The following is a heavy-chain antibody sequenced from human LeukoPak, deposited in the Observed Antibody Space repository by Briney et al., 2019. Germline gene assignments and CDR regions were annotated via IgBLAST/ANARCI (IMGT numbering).Heavy chain of an antibody. Sequence: PGGSLRLSCAASGFTFDDYGMSWVRQAPGKGLEWVSGINWNGGSTGYADSVKGRFTISRDNAKNSLYLQMDSLRAEDTALYHCARVGGFGEPLPGCMDVWGQGTTVTVSS. CDR3: ARVGGFGEPLPGCMDV. CDR1: GFTFDDYG. V-gene: IGHV3-20*01. J-gene: IGHJ6*02. D-gene: IGHD3-10*01. CDR2: INWNGGST.